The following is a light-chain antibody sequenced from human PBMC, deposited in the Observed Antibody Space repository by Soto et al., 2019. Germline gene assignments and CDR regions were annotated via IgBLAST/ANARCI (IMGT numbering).Light chain of an antibody. CDR2: GAS. CDR1: QSISTW. CDR3: QQAHSLPIT. V-gene: IGKV1-12*01. Sequence: DIPMTQSPSSVSASVGDRVTITCRASQSISTWLAWYQQIPGKAPKLLIYGASGVLSGVPSRFSGSGSGTDFTLTISSLQPEDFATYYCQQAHSLPITFGQGTRLEIE. J-gene: IGKJ5*01.